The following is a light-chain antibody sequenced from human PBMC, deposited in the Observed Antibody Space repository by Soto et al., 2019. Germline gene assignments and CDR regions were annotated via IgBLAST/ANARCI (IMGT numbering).Light chain of an antibody. CDR1: SSDVGGYNY. CDR2: EVT. V-gene: IGLV2-14*01. Sequence: QSALIQPASVSGSRGQSITISCTGASSDVGGYNYVSWYQQFPGRAPKVMIYEVTNRPSGVPERFSGSKSGTSASLAITGLQAEDEADYYCQAYDYILTASVFGGGTKVTVL. CDR3: QAYDYILTASV. J-gene: IGLJ3*02.